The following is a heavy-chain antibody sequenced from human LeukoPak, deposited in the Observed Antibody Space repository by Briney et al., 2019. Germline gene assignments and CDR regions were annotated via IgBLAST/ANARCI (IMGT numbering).Heavy chain of an antibody. V-gene: IGHV3-7*05. CDR1: GFIFSSYG. Sequence: GGSLRLSCVASGFIFSSYGMSCARQAPGKGLEWVANIKQDGSEKCYVDSVKGRFTISRDNAKNSLYLQMNSLRAEDTAVYYCARDLRGYSGYDLPDYWGQGTLVTVSS. CDR3: ARDLRGYSGYDLPDY. J-gene: IGHJ4*02. CDR2: IKQDGSEK. D-gene: IGHD5-12*01.